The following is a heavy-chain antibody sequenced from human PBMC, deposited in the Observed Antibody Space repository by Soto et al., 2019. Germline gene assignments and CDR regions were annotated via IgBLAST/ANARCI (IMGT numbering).Heavy chain of an antibody. CDR3: AKVSRYCSSTSCFGDY. Sequence: GGSLRLSCAASGFTFSSYAMSWVRQAPGKGLEWVSAISGSGGSTYYADSVKGRFTISRDNSKNTLYLQMNSLRAEDTAVYYYAKVSRYCSSTSCFGDYWGQGTLVTFSS. J-gene: IGHJ4*02. CDR1: GFTFSSYA. V-gene: IGHV3-23*01. D-gene: IGHD2-2*01. CDR2: ISGSGGST.